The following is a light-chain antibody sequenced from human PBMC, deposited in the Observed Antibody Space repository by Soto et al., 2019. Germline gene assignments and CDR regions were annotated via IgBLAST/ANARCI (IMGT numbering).Light chain of an antibody. V-gene: IGKV1-27*01. CDR2: GAS. CDR3: QQYNSAPRT. Sequence: DIQMTQSPSSLSASVGDRVTITCRARQGIRNYLAWYQQRPGKVPKLLIYGASTLQSGVPSRFSGSGSGTDFTLTTTSLQPEDVATYYCQQYNSAPRTFGQGTKVEIK. CDR1: QGIRNY. J-gene: IGKJ1*01.